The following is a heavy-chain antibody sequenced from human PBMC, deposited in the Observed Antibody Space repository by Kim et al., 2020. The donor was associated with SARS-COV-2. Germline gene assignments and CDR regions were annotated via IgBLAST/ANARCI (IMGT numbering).Heavy chain of an antibody. Sequence: GGSLRLSCAASGFTFSSYAMSWVRQAPGKGLEWVSAISGSGGSTYYADSVKGRFTISRDNSKNTLYLQMNSLRAEDTAVYYCAKGSSFHKCSGGSCYFNYYYGMDVWGQGTTVTVSS. J-gene: IGHJ6*02. D-gene: IGHD2-15*01. CDR3: AKGSSFHKCSGGSCYFNYYYGMDV. CDR1: GFTFSSYA. CDR2: ISGSGGST. V-gene: IGHV3-23*01.